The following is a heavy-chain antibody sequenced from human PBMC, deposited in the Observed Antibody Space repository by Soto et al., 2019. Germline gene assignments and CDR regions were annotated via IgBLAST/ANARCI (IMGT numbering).Heavy chain of an antibody. CDR1: GGSISSSSYY. D-gene: IGHD2-15*01. V-gene: IGHV4-39*01. CDR3: ARQAVWDIVVVVAATNWFDP. CDR2: IYYSGST. Sequence: PSETLSLTCTVSGGSISSSSYYWGWIRQPPGKGLEWIGSIYYSGSTYYNPSLKSRVTISVDTSKNQFSLKLSSVTAADTAVYYCARQAVWDIVVVVAATNWFDPWGQGTPVTVSS. J-gene: IGHJ5*02.